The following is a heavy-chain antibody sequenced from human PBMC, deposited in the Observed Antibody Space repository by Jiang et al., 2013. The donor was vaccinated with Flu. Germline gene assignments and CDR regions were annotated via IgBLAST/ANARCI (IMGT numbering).Heavy chain of an antibody. CDR2: IDPSDSFT. CDR3: ARALSGYSSGWYFDS. J-gene: IGHJ4*02. V-gene: IGHV5-10-1*01. D-gene: IGHD6-19*01. Sequence: AEVKKPGESLRISCQGSGYSFTSDWISWVRQMPGKGLEWMGRIDPSDSFTNYSPSFQGHVTISADNSISTAYLQWSTLKASDTAMYYCARALSGYSSGWYFDSWGQGTLVTVSS. CDR1: GYSFTSDW.